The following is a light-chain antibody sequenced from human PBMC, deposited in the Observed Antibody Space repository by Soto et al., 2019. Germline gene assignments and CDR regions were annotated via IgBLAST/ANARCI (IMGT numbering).Light chain of an antibody. V-gene: IGLV2-14*01. CDR2: DVS. CDR3: SSYTSSITLMV. CDR1: SSDVGGYNY. J-gene: IGLJ2*01. Sequence: QSALTQPASVSGSPGQSITISCTGTSSDVGGYNYVSWYQQHPGKAPKLMIYDVSNRPSGVSNRFSGSKSGNTASLTISGLQAEDEADYYCSSYTSSITLMVFGGGTNLTVL.